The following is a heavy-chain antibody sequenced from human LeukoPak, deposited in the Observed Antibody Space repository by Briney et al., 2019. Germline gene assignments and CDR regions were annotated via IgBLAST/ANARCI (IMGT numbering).Heavy chain of an antibody. CDR2: GTDSGGT. D-gene: IGHD3-10*01. CDR3: AKDERFGDFDY. Sequence: PSETLSLTCAVYGGSLNGYYWSWIRQTPGKGLEWIGEGTDSGGTKYSPSLKSRVTISADTPKNQFSLKLTSLTAADTAVYYCAKDERFGDFDYWGQGTLVTVSS. J-gene: IGHJ4*02. V-gene: IGHV4-34*01. CDR1: GGSLNGYY.